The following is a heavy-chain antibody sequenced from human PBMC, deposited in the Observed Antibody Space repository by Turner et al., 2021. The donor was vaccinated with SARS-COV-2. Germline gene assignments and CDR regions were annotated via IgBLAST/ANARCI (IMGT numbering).Heavy chain of an antibody. J-gene: IGHJ5*01. CDR1: GGSIKSDF. CDR3: ARESRFNWLDS. CDR2: IYYRGST. Sequence: QVQLQESGPGLVRPSETLSLTCTVSGGSIKSDFWSWIRQPPGKRLEWIGYIYYRGSTNYNPSLKSRLTMSVDTSKNQFSLTLSSVTAADTAIYYCARESRFNWLDSWGQGTLVTVYS. V-gene: IGHV4-59*01. D-gene: IGHD3-3*01.